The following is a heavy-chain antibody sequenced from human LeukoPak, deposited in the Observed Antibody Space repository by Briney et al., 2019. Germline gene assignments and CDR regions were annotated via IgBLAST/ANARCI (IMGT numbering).Heavy chain of an antibody. J-gene: IGHJ4*02. D-gene: IGHD2-2*01. CDR2: IYYSGST. CDR1: GGSISSGGYY. CDR3: ARLVVPAAAPRYYFDY. V-gene: IGHV4-31*03. Sequence: TLSLTCTVSGGSISSGGYYWSWLRQHPGTGLEWIGYIYYSGSTYYNPSLKSRVTISVDTSKNQFSLKLSSVTAADTAVYYCARLVVPAAAPRYYFDYWGQGTLVTVSS.